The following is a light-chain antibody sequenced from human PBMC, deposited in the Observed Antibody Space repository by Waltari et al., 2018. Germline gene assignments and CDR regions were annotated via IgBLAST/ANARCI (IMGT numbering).Light chain of an antibody. Sequence: SYELTQPPPVSVSPGQTARITCSGAALPKPNAYWYQVKPGQAPVLVIDKDSGRPSGIPERFSGSSSGTTVTLTISGFHAEDEADYYCQSADSSGTYVFVTGTKVTVL. CDR2: KDS. CDR3: QSADSSGTYV. V-gene: IGLV3-25*03. CDR1: ALPKPN. J-gene: IGLJ1*01.